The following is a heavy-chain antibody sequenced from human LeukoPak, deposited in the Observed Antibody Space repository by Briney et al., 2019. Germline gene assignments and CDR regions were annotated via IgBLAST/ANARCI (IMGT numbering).Heavy chain of an antibody. D-gene: IGHD6-13*01. Sequence: GRSLILSCAASGFTFDDYAMHWIRQAPGKGLEWVSGISWNSGSIGYADSVKGRFTISRDNAKNSLYLQMNSLRAEHTALYYCAKDIAAFPRSPIDYWGQGTLVTVSS. CDR1: GFTFDDYA. CDR3: AKDIAAFPRSPIDY. CDR2: ISWNSGSI. J-gene: IGHJ4*02. V-gene: IGHV3-9*01.